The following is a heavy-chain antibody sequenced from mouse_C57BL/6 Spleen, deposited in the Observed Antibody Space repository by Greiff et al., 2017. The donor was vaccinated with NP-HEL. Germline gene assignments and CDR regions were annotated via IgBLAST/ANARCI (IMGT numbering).Heavy chain of an antibody. V-gene: IGHV1-80*01. CDR3: ARIYSNFAWFAY. Sequence: VKLVESGAELVKPGASVKISCKASGYAFSSYWMNWVKQRPGKGLEWIGQIYPGDGDTNYNGKFKGKATLTADKSSSTAYMQLSSLTSEDSAVYFCARIYSNFAWFAYWGQGTLGTVSA. D-gene: IGHD2-5*01. CDR2: IYPGDGDT. J-gene: IGHJ3*01. CDR1: GYAFSSYW.